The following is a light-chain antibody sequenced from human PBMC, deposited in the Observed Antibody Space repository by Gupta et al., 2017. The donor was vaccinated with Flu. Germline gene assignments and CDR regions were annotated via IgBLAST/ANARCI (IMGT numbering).Light chain of an antibody. CDR1: IIDIGSYTY. CDR3: SSCTTTSTLV. J-gene: IGLJ2*01. V-gene: IGLV2-14*01. Sequence: HSALTQPASVSGSPGQSITISCTGTIIDIGSYTYVSWYQQPPGQAPKLLIYDVTNRPSGVSDRFSGSKSGDTASLTISGRQAEDEADYYCSSCTTTSTLVFGGGTKLTVL. CDR2: DVT.